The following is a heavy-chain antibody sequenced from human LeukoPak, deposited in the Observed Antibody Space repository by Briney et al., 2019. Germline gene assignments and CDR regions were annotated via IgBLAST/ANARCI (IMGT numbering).Heavy chain of an antibody. J-gene: IGHJ4*02. CDR2: ISTDGGIT. CDR3: ARVVNPSGSYYGLDY. Sequence: PGGSLRLSCAASGFTFSTYAMHWVRQAPGKGLEFVSAISTDGGITSYADSVKGRFTISRDNSKNTLYLQMGSLRAEDMAVYYCARVVNPSGSYYGLDYWGQGTLVTVSS. D-gene: IGHD1-26*01. CDR1: GFTFSTYA. V-gene: IGHV3-64*02.